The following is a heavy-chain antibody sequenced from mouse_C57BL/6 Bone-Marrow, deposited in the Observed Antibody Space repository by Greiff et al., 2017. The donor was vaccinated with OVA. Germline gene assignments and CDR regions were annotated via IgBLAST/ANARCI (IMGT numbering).Heavy chain of an antibody. V-gene: IGHV1-55*01. Sequence: QVQLKQPGAELVKPGASVKMSCKASGYTFTGYWITWVKQRPGQGLEWIGDIYPGSGSTNYNEKFKSKATLTVDTSSSTAYMQLSSLTSEDSAVYYCAGATMVTTGDYYAMDYWGQGTSVTVSS. CDR1: GYTFTGYW. D-gene: IGHD2-2*01. J-gene: IGHJ4*01. CDR3: AGATMVTTGDYYAMDY. CDR2: IYPGSGST.